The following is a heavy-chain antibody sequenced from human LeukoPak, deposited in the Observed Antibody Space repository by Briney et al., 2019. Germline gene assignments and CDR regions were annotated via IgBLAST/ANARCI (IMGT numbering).Heavy chain of an antibody. CDR3: TTGTWIQLWLADY. CDR2: IKSQTDGGPT. D-gene: IGHD5-18*01. V-gene: IGHV3-15*01. J-gene: IGHJ4*02. CDR1: GFTFTNAC. Sequence: GGSLRLSCKGSGFTFTNACMSWVRLAPGKGLEWVGHIKSQTDGGPTDYAAPVKGRFTISRDDSKNTLYLQLNRLKTEDTAVYYCTTGTWIQLWLADYWGQGTLVTVSS.